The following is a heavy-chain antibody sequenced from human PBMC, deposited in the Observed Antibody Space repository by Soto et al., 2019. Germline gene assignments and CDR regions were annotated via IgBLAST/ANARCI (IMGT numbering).Heavy chain of an antibody. CDR3: ARDRVGATPSPYYYYYGMDV. CDR2: IYYSGST. Sequence: QVQLQESGPGLVKPSQTLSLTCTVSGGSISSGDYYWSWIRQPPGKGLEWIGYIYYSGSTYYNPSLKSRVTISVDTSKNQFSLKLSSVTAADTAVYYCARDRVGATPSPYYYYYGMDVWGQGTTVTVSS. D-gene: IGHD1-26*01. V-gene: IGHV4-30-4*01. J-gene: IGHJ6*02. CDR1: GGSISSGDYY.